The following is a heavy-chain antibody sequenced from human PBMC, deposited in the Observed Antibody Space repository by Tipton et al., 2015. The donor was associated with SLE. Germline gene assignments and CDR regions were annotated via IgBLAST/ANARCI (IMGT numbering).Heavy chain of an antibody. V-gene: IGHV4-61*02. CDR3: ARGRSSGWYAVFDY. CDR1: GGSISSGSYY. Sequence: TLSLTCTVSGGSISSGSYYWSWIRQPAGKGLEWIGRIYTSGSTNYNPSLKSRVTISVDTSKNQFSLKLSSVTAADTAVYYCARGRSSGWYAVFDYWGQGILVTVSS. D-gene: IGHD6-19*01. J-gene: IGHJ4*02. CDR2: IYTSGST.